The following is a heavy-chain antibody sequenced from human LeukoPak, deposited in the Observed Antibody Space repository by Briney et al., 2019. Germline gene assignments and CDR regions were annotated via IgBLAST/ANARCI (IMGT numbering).Heavy chain of an antibody. V-gene: IGHV1-2*02. Sequence: ASVKVSCKTSGYTFTGYYMHWVRQAPGQGLEWMGWINPNSGGTNYAQKFQGRVTMTRDTSISTAYMELSRLRSDDTAVYYCARANMVRGLGSFSDRNWFDPWGQGTLVTVSS. J-gene: IGHJ5*02. CDR1: GYTFTGYY. CDR3: ARANMVRGLGSFSDRNWFDP. D-gene: IGHD3-10*01. CDR2: INPNSGGT.